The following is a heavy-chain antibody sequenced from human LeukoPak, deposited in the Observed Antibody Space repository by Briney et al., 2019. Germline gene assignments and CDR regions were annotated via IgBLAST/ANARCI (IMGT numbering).Heavy chain of an antibody. CDR3: VRDSRPGGAMGLYHNFDH. D-gene: IGHD3-16*01. V-gene: IGHV3-7*01. Sequence: GGPLGPSCAASGFKLGTFWMAWAGRTPGRGREGLPDIKGDGSEKYYVDSVKGRFTISRDNNKNSLYLQMNSLRGDDTAVYFCVRDSRPGGAMGLYHNFDHWGLGTLVTVSS. CDR2: IKGDGSEK. J-gene: IGHJ4*02. CDR1: GFKLGTFW.